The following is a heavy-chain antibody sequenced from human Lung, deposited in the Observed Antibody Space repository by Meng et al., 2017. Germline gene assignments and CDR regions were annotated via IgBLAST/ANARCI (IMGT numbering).Heavy chain of an antibody. J-gene: IGHJ4*02. D-gene: IGHD2-2*01. Sequence: QGQAPASGPGPVKPSGTLSLTCGVSGGSISSSNWWSWVRQPPGKGLEWIGEIYHSGGTKYNPSLKSRVTISVDKSKNQFSLKLSSVTAADTAVYYCARGLGEAVVPRTMFDYWGQGTLVTVSS. CDR3: ARGLGEAVVPRTMFDY. V-gene: IGHV4-4*02. CDR2: IYHSGGT. CDR1: GGSISSSNW.